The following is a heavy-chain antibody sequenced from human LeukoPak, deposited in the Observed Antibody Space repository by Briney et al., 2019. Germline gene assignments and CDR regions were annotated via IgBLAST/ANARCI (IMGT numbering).Heavy chain of an antibody. V-gene: IGHV5-51*01. D-gene: IGHD3-10*01. CDR1: GYPFNTYW. CDR2: IYPDDSES. Sequence: RGESLKISCNGSGYPFNTYWIGWVRQMPGKGLEWMGIIYPDDSESRYSPSFQGQVTISVDKSISTAYLQWSSLKASDTAMYYCARRTFYGSGTYPQPNFDYWGQGTLVTVSS. J-gene: IGHJ4*02. CDR3: ARRTFYGSGTYPQPNFDY.